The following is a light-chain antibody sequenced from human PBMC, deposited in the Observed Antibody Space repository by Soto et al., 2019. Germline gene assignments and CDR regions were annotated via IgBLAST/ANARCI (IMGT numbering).Light chain of an antibody. CDR1: SSNIGAGYD. J-gene: IGLJ2*01. CDR2: GNS. V-gene: IGLV1-40*01. CDR3: QSYDSSLTGV. Sequence: QSVLTQPPSMSGAPGQRVTISCTGSSSNIGAGYDVHWYRQRPGTPPQLLIYGNSNRPSGVPYRISASKSGASASLAISGLQAEDVADYYCQSYDSSLTGVFGGGTKLTVL.